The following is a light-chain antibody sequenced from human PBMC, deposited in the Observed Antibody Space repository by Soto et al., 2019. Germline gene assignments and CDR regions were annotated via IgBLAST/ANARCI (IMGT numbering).Light chain of an antibody. Sequence: EIVMTQSPDTLSVSPGERATLSCRASQSVSSNLAWYQQKPGQAPRLLIYGASTRATGIPVRFSGSGSGTEFTLTISSLQSEDFAVYYCQQYNNWPQTFGQGTKVEI. CDR3: QQYNNWPQT. V-gene: IGKV3-15*01. CDR2: GAS. J-gene: IGKJ1*01. CDR1: QSVSSN.